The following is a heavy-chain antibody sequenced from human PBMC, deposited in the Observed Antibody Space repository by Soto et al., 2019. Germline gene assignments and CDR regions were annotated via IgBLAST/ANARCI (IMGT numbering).Heavy chain of an antibody. CDR3: ARDSAGDILTGYYNAFDI. J-gene: IGHJ3*02. CDR2: IWYDGSNK. Sequence: HPGGSLRLSCAASGFTFSSYGMHWVRQAPGKGLEWVAVIWYDGSNKYYADSVKGRFTISRDNSKNTLYLQMNSLRAEDTAVYFCARDSAGDILTGYYNAFDIWGQGTMVTVSS. V-gene: IGHV3-33*01. CDR1: GFTFSSYG. D-gene: IGHD3-9*01.